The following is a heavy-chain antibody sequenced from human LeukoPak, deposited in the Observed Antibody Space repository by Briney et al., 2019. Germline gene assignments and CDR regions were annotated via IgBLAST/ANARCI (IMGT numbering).Heavy chain of an antibody. CDR1: GFTFSSYS. D-gene: IGHD3-22*01. J-gene: IGHJ4*02. CDR2: ISSSSSYI. CDR3: ATYYDSSGYCPIDY. Sequence: PGGSLRLSCAASGFTFSSYSMNWVRQAPGKGLEWVSSISSSSSYIYYADSVKGRFTISRDNAKNSLYLQMNSLRAEDTAVYYCATYYDSSGYCPIDYWGQGTLVTVSS. V-gene: IGHV3-21*01.